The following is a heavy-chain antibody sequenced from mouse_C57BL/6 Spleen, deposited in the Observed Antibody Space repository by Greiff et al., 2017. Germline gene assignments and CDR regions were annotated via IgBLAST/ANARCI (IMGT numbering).Heavy chain of an antibody. D-gene: IGHD3-2*02. Sequence: QVQLQQPGTELVKPGASVKLSCKASGYTFTSYWMHWVKQRPGQGLEWIGNINPSNGGTNYNEKFKSKATLTADKSSSTAYMQLSGLTSEESAVYFCARNAQLRLPAWCAYWGQGALVTVSA. CDR1: GYTFTSYW. V-gene: IGHV1-53*01. J-gene: IGHJ3*01. CDR3: ARNAQLRLPAWCAY. CDR2: INPSNGGT.